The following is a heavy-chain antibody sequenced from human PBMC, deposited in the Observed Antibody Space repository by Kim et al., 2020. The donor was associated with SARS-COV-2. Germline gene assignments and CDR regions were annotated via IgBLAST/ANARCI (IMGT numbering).Heavy chain of an antibody. CDR3: AKDGLGGATQLFDY. V-gene: IGHV3-30*02. J-gene: IGHJ4*02. Sequence: ADSVKGRFTISRDNSKNTLYLQMNSLRAEDTAVYYCAKDGLGGATQLFDYWGQGTLVTVSS. D-gene: IGHD1-26*01.